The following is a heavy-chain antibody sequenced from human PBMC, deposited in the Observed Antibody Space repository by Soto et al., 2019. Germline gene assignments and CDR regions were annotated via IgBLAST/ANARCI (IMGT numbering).Heavy chain of an antibody. CDR3: AREIYDFWSGYYSPNYYYYGMDV. CDR2: ISYDGSNK. J-gene: IGHJ6*02. D-gene: IGHD3-3*01. CDR1: GFTFSSYA. Sequence: GGSLRLSCAASGFTFSSYAMHWVRQAPGKGLEWVAVISYDGSNKYYADSVKGRFTISRDNSKNTRYLQMNSLRAEETAVYYCAREIYDFWSGYYSPNYYYYGMDVWGQGTTVTVSS. V-gene: IGHV3-30-3*01.